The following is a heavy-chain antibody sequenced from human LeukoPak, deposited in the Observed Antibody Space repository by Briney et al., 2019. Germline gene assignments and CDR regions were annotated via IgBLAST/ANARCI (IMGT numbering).Heavy chain of an antibody. Sequence: SETLSLTYAVYGGSFSGYYWSWIRQPPGKGLEWIGEINHSGSTNYNPSLKSRVTISVDTSENQFSLKLSSVTAADTAVYYCAREVPIVGATGTYYFDYWGQGTLVTVSS. CDR2: INHSGST. CDR1: GGSFSGYY. CDR3: AREVPIVGATGTYYFDY. V-gene: IGHV4-34*01. J-gene: IGHJ4*02. D-gene: IGHD1-26*01.